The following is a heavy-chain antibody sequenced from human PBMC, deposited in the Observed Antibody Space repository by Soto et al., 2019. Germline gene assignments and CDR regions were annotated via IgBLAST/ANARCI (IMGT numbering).Heavy chain of an antibody. CDR1: GLTFSSYW. J-gene: IGHJ5*02. D-gene: IGHD6-13*01. CDR3: ASSPIPLDNGFDP. V-gene: IGHV3-7*03. CDR2: IKQDGSEK. Sequence: SCAASGLTFSSYWMSWVRQAPGKGLEWVANIKQDGSEKYYVDSVKGRFTISRDNAKNSLYLQMNSLRAEDTAVYYCASSPIPLDNGFDPWGQGTLVTVSS.